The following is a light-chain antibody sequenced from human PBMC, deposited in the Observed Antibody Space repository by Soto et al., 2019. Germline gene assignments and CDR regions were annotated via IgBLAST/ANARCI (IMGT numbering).Light chain of an antibody. V-gene: IGKV3-20*01. CDR2: GTS. CDR3: QQYGNSPLST. CDR1: QSVSSNY. Sequence: EIVLTQSPGTLSLSPGERATLSCRASQSVSSNYLAWYQQKLGQAPRLLIYGTSSRATDIPDRFSGSVSETDFTLTISRLEPEDFAVYYCQQYGNSPLSTFGVGTKLEIK. J-gene: IGKJ4*01.